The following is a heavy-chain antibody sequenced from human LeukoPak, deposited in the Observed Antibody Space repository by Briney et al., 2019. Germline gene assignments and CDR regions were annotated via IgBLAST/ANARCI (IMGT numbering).Heavy chain of an antibody. CDR3: ARAEGSYVEAAY. D-gene: IGHD3-16*01. Sequence: PGGSLRLSCAASGFTFSSYAMSWVRQAPGKGLEWVSAISGSGGSTYYADSVKGRFTISRDNSKNTLYLQMNGLRAEDTAVYYCARAEGSYVEAAYWGQGTLVTVSS. J-gene: IGHJ4*02. CDR1: GFTFSSYA. V-gene: IGHV3-23*01. CDR2: ISGSGGST.